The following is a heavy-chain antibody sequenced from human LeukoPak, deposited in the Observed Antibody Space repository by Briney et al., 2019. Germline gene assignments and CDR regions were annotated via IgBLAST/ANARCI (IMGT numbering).Heavy chain of an antibody. V-gene: IGHV3-23*01. Sequence: GGSLRLSCAASGFTFSSYGMHWVRQAPGKGLEWVSGISSGGGGIYYADSVKGRFTISRDNSKNTLNLQMNSLRVEDTAIYYCAKKGLVGTTDLRAFDYWGQGTLVTVSS. CDR1: GFTFSSYG. D-gene: IGHD1-26*01. J-gene: IGHJ4*02. CDR3: AKKGLVGTTDLRAFDY. CDR2: ISSGGGGI.